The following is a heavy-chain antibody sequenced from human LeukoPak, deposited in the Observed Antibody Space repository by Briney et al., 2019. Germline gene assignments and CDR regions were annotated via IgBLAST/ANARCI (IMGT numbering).Heavy chain of an antibody. CDR3: AKDYAGGWPKRGMDV. Sequence: GGSLRLSCAPSGFTFSNYAMSWVRQVPGKGLELVSIISGSGGLTDYADSVRGRFTISRDNSKNTVYLQMNSLRAEDTAVYYCAKDYAGGWPKRGMDVWGKGATVTVSS. CDR1: GFTFSNYA. V-gene: IGHV3-23*01. CDR2: ISGSGGLT. D-gene: IGHD3-16*01. J-gene: IGHJ6*03.